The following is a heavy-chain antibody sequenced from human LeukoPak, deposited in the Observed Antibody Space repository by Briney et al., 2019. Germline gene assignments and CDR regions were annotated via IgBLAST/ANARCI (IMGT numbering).Heavy chain of an antibody. J-gene: IGHJ4*02. CDR3: SNARPSSDGHSPFDY. D-gene: IGHD5-24*01. CDR2: ISYDGYTK. Sequence: PGGSERLSCAASGFTFSSFAMHWVRQAPGKGLEWVSVISYDGYTKHYADSVTGRFTISRDNSKNTLLLQMNSLRAEDTAVYYCSNARPSSDGHSPFDYWGQGTLVTVSS. CDR1: GFTFSSFA. V-gene: IGHV3-30-3*01.